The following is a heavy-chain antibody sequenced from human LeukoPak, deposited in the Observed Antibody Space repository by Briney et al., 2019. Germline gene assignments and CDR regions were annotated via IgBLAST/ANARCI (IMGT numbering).Heavy chain of an antibody. J-gene: IGHJ4*02. CDR1: GGSISSYY. D-gene: IGHD3-22*01. Sequence: PSGTLSLTCTVSGGSISSYYWSWIRQLPGKGLEWIGYIYYSGSTNYNPSLKSRVTISVDTSKNQFSLKLSSVTAADTAVYYCARESQDYYDSSGYLDYWGQGTLVTVSS. CDR3: ARESQDYYDSSGYLDY. V-gene: IGHV4-59*01. CDR2: IYYSGST.